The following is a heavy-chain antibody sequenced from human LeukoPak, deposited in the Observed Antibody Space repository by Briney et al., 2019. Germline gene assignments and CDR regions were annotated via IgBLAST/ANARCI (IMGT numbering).Heavy chain of an antibody. D-gene: IGHD6-19*01. J-gene: IGHJ3*02. CDR3: AKHSSGWAWGDAFDI. V-gene: IGHV4-39*01. CDR2: IYYSGST. Sequence: PSETLSLTCTVSGGSISSSTYYWGWIRQPPGEGLEWIGSIYYSGSTYYNPSLKSRVTISVDTSKNQFSLRLSPVSAADTAVYHCAKHSSGWAWGDAFDIWGQGTMVTVSS. CDR1: GGSISSSTYY.